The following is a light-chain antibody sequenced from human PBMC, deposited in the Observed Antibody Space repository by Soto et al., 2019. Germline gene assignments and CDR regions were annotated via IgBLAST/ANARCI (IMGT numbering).Light chain of an antibody. J-gene: IGKJ4*01. CDR1: QGLGTN. V-gene: IGKV3-15*01. Sequence: EVGTTQSPSTLSVSPGERATLSCRASQGLGTNLAWYQQKPGQAPRLLIYAASTRATGVPGRFSGSGSGTAFPLPNTTLQPEHFEVYYCQPYDKWTITIGGGTQVDIK. CDR3: QPYDKWTIT. CDR2: AAS.